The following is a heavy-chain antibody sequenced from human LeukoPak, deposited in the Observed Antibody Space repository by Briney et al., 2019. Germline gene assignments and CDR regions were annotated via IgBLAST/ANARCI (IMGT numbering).Heavy chain of an antibody. V-gene: IGHV1-2*02. CDR2: NSPQSGGT. CDR3: ARDDASDPSASFDL. Sequence: GASVKVSCKASGYSFRDDYIYWIRQAPGQGLEWVGWNSPQSGGTKYAQKLQGRVTMTGDTSINTAYMELNSLRSDDTAVYYCARDDASDPSASFDLWGQGTMVTVSS. D-gene: IGHD1-26*01. J-gene: IGHJ3*01. CDR1: GYSFRDDY.